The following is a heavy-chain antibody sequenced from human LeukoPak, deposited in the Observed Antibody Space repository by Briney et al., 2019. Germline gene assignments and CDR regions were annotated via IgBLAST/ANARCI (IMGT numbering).Heavy chain of an antibody. CDR2: IYHSEST. CDR1: GYSISSGYY. Sequence: PSETLSLTCTVSGYSISSGYYWGWIRQPPGKGLEWIGSIYHSESTYYNPSLKSRVTISVDTSKNQFSLKLSSVTAADTAVYYCARLSAVAGFDYWGQGTLVTVSS. D-gene: IGHD6-19*01. CDR3: ARLSAVAGFDY. V-gene: IGHV4-38-2*02. J-gene: IGHJ4*02.